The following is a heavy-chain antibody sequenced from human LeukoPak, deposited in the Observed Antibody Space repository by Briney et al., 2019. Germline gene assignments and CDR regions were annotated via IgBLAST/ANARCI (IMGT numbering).Heavy chain of an antibody. V-gene: IGHV4-31*03. CDR1: GGSISSGGYY. CDR2: IYYSGST. D-gene: IGHD3-22*01. J-gene: IGHJ4*02. Sequence: SETLSLTCTVSGGSISSGGYYWSWIRQHPGKGLEWIGYIYYSGSTYYNPSLKSRVTILVDTSKNQFSLKLSSVTAADTAVYYCASEDSSGYYYGYWGQGTLVTVSS. CDR3: ASEDSSGYYYGY.